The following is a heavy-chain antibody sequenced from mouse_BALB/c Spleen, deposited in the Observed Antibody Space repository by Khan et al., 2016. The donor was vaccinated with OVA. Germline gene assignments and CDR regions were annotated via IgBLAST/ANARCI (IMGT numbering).Heavy chain of an antibody. CDR3: ASSPYGNFAY. CDR1: GFTFSTYA. V-gene: IGHV5-9-3*01. D-gene: IGHD2-1*01. J-gene: IGHJ3*01. Sequence: EVELVESGGGLVKPGGSLKLSCAASGFTFSTYAMSWVRQTPEKRLEWVATISSDGDYTYFPDNVTGRFTISRDNAKNTLCLQMTSLRSKDKARDYCASSPYGNFAYWGQGTLVTVSA. CDR2: ISSDGDYT.